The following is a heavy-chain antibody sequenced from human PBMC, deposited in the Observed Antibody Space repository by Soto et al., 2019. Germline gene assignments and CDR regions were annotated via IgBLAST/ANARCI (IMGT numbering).Heavy chain of an antibody. CDR2: ISYEGSNK. D-gene: IGHD3-3*01. CDR3: ARDKRDLRFLEWSYYFDY. Sequence: QVQLVESGGGVVQPGRSLRLSCAASGFTFSSYAMHWVRQAPGKGLEWVAVISYEGSNKYYADSVKGRFTISRDNSKNTLYLQLNILRAEDTAVYYCARDKRDLRFLEWSYYFDYWGQGTLVTVSS. V-gene: IGHV3-30-3*01. CDR1: GFTFSSYA. J-gene: IGHJ4*02.